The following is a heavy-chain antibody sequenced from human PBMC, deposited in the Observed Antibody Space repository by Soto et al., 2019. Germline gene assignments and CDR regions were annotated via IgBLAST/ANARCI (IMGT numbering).Heavy chain of an antibody. D-gene: IGHD2-8*01. J-gene: IGHJ4*02. CDR3: ATGEGYCTNGVCYTSDY. V-gene: IGHV3-30*03. CDR1: GFTFSSYG. CDR2: ISYDGSNK. Sequence: QVQLVESGGGVVQPRRSLRLSCAASGFTFSSYGMHWVRQAPGKGLEWVAVISYDGSNKYYADSVKGRFTISRDNSKNTLYLQMNSLRAEDTAVYYCATGEGYCTNGVCYTSDYWGQGTLVTVSS.